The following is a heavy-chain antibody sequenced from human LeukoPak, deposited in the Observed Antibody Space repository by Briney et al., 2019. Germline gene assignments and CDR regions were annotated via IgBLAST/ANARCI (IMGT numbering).Heavy chain of an antibody. Sequence: SETLSLTCTVSGGSISGYYWSWIRQPPGKGLEWIGYTYTSGSTNYNPSLKSRVTISVDTSKNQFSLRLSSVTAADTAMYFCARAYSRSYSHFDDWGQGTRVTVSS. CDR3: ARAYSRSYSHFDD. CDR1: GGSISGYY. D-gene: IGHD1-26*01. CDR2: TYTSGST. J-gene: IGHJ4*02. V-gene: IGHV4-4*09.